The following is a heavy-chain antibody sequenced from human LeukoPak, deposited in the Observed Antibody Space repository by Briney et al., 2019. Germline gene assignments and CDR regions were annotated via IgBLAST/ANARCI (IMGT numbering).Heavy chain of an antibody. D-gene: IGHD3-9*01. V-gene: IGHV3-30*18. CDR2: ISYDGSNK. Sequence: GGSLRLSCAASGFTFSTYWMTWVRRAPGKGLEWVAVISYDGSNKYYADSVKGRFTISRDNSKNTLYLQMNSLRAEDTAVYYCAKDGHPPYYDILTGFDYWGQGTLITVSS. CDR1: GFTFSTYW. CDR3: AKDGHPPYYDILTGFDY. J-gene: IGHJ4*02.